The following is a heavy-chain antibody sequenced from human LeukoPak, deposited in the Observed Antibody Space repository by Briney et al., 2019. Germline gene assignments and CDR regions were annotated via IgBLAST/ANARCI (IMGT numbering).Heavy chain of an antibody. D-gene: IGHD3-3*01. V-gene: IGHV1-2*02. Sequence: ASVKVSCKASGYTFTGYYMHWVRQAPGQGLEWMGWINPNSGGTNYAQKFQGRVTMTRDTSISTAYMELSRLRSDDTAVYYCARSGSDFGVVPYAFDIWGQGTMVTVSS. J-gene: IGHJ3*02. CDR3: ARSGSDFGVVPYAFDI. CDR1: GYTFTGYY. CDR2: INPNSGGT.